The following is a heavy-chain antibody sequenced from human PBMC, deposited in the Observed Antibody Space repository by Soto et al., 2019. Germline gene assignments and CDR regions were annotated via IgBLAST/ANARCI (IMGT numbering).Heavy chain of an antibody. CDR1: GYTISRHG. Sequence: QVQLVQSGAEVKKPGASVTVSCKASGYTISRHGISWVRQAPGQGLEWMAWSGNTNYAQKFQGRLTLTTNPSTRTAYMELRSLRSDDTAVYYCARGADDFSSGYYYEYWGQGTLVTVSS. D-gene: IGHD3-3*01. CDR3: ARGADDFSSGYYYEY. CDR2: SGNT. V-gene: IGHV1-18*04. J-gene: IGHJ4*02.